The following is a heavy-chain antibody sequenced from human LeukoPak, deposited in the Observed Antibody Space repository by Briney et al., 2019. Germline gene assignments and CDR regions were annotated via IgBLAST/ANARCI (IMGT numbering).Heavy chain of an antibody. Sequence: QPGRSLRLSCAASGFTFSSYAMHWVRQAPGKGLEWVAVISYDGSNKYYADSVKGRFTISRDNSKNTLYLQMNSLRAEDTAVYYCARDHISGYELYYFDYWAREPWSPSPQ. CDR2: ISYDGSNK. CDR1: GFTFSSYA. V-gene: IGHV3-30*04. J-gene: IGHJ4*02. D-gene: IGHD5-12*01. CDR3: ARDHISGYELYYFDY.